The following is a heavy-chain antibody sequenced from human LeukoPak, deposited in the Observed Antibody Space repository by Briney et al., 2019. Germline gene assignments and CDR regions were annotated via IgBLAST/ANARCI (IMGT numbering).Heavy chain of an antibody. V-gene: IGHV3-23*01. D-gene: IGHD3/OR15-3a*01. J-gene: IGHJ6*02. CDR2: ISGSGGST. Sequence: GGSLRLSCAASGFTFNSYAMSWVRQAPGKGLEWVSDISGSGGSTFYADSVKGRFTIARDNSTNTLYLQMNSLRAEDTAAYYCAAGGFWTAPYGMDVWGQGTTVTVSS. CDR1: GFTFNSYA. CDR3: AAGGFWTAPYGMDV.